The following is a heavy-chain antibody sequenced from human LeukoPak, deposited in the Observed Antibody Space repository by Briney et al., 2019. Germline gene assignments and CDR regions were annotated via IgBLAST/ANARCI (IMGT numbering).Heavy chain of an antibody. CDR1: GGSISSYY. Sequence: SETLSLTCPVSGGSISSYYWSWIRQPPAQGLEWIGYIYYSGSANYNPSLKSRVTISLDTSKNQFSLKLSSVTAADTAVYYCARAAYDVLTGYETFDYWGQGTLVTVSS. V-gene: IGHV4-59*01. CDR2: IYYSGSA. D-gene: IGHD3-9*01. J-gene: IGHJ4*02. CDR3: ARAAYDVLTGYETFDY.